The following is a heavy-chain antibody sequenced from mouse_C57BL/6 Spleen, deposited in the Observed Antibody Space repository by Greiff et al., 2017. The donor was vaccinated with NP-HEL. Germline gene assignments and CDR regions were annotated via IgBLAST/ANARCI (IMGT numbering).Heavy chain of an antibody. CDR1: GYAFSSSW. CDR2: IYPGDGDT. Sequence: VQLQQSGPELVKPGALVKISCKASGYAFSSSWMNWVKQRPGKGLEWIGRIYPGDGDTNYNGKFKGKATLTADKSSSTAYMQLSSLTSEDSAVYFCARDWYFDVWGTGTTVTVSS. V-gene: IGHV1-82*01. CDR3: ARDWYFDV. J-gene: IGHJ1*03.